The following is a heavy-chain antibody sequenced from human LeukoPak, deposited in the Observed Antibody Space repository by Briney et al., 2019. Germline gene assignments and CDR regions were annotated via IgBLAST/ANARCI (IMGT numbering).Heavy chain of an antibody. CDR1: GYSISSGYY. CDR2: IYHSGST. J-gene: IGHJ4*02. D-gene: IGHD1-26*01. V-gene: IGHV4-38-2*02. CDR3: AREGGSGFDY. Sequence: PSETLSLTCTVSGYSISSGYYWGWIRQPPGKGLEWIGSIYHSGSTYYNPSLKSRVTISVDTSKNQFSLKLSSVTAADTAVYYCAREGGSGFDYWGQGTLVTVPS.